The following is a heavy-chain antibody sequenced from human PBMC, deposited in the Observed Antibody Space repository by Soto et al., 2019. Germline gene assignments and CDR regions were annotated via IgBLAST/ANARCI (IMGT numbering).Heavy chain of an antibody. D-gene: IGHD1-26*01. CDR1: GFSVSSNY. CDR2: HYSGGST. CDR3: ARHRHPRGTVGATSPLDP. V-gene: IGHV3-53*01. J-gene: IGHJ5*02. Sequence: HPGGSLRLSCAISGFSVSSNYLSWVRQAPGKGLEWVSVHYSGGSTYYADSVQGRFTISRDKSNNTLYLQMRRVRAEDTAVYFCARHRHPRGTVGATSPLDPWGQGTQVTVSP.